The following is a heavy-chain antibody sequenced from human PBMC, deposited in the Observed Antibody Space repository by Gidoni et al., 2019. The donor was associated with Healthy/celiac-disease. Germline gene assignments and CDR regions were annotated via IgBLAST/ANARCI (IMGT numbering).Heavy chain of an antibody. V-gene: IGHV3-7*01. CDR2: IKQDGSEK. CDR1: GFTVSSYW. Sequence: EVQLVESGGGLVQPVGSRRLFFAALGFTVSSYWMSWARQAPGKGLECVANIKQDGSEKYYVDSVKGRFTISRDNAKNSLYLQMNSLRAEDTAVYYCARGHPAPHYYGSGSYYRIVYYFDYWGQGTLVTVSS. CDR3: ARGHPAPHYYGSGSYYRIVYYFDY. J-gene: IGHJ4*02. D-gene: IGHD3-10*01.